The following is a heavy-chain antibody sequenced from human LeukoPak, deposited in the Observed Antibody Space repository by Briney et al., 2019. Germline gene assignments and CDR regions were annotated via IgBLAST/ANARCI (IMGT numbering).Heavy chain of an antibody. CDR1: GGTFSSYA. CDR3: ARVTSYDSTPLGAFDI. CDR2: IIPIFGTA. V-gene: IGHV1-69*13. J-gene: IGHJ3*02. D-gene: IGHD3-22*01. Sequence: TVKVSCKASGGTFSSYAISWVRQAPGQGLEWMGGIIPIFGTANYAQKFQGRVTITADESTSTAYMELSSLRSEDTAVYYCARVTSYDSTPLGAFDIWGQGTMVTVSS.